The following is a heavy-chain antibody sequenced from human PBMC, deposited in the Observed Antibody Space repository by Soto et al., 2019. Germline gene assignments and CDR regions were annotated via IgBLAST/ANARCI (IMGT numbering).Heavy chain of an antibody. V-gene: IGHV4-59*01. CDR1: GGSINNYY. J-gene: IGHJ4*02. D-gene: IGHD3-9*01. CDR2: ISYSGGA. CDR3: ARGERLGLDY. Sequence: PSETLSLTCIVSGGSINNYYWSWIRQPPGKGLEWIGYISYSGGANYNPSLNSRVTISLDTSKNQFSLMLSSVTAADTAVYYCARGERLGLDYWGQGTLVTXSS.